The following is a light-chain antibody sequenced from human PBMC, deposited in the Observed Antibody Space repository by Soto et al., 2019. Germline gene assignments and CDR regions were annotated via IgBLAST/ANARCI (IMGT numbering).Light chain of an antibody. V-gene: IGKV1-13*02. CDR3: QQFNSYPIT. CDR1: QDIRGA. J-gene: IGKJ5*01. Sequence: IQVTQSPSSLSASVGDRVTITCRASQDIRGALAWYQQKPGKPPRLLIYDVSTLESGVPSRFSGSSSGTEFTLTISSLQSEDFGTYLCQQFNSYPITFGHGTRLEIK. CDR2: DVS.